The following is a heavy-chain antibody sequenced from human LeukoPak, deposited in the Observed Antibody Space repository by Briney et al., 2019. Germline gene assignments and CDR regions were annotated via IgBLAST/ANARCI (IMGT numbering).Heavy chain of an antibody. CDR1: GFTFSTFA. V-gene: IGHV3-23*01. CDR2: ISGGGSGT. CDR3: AKARYCSGGSCYDYFDY. Sequence: GGSLRLSCAASGFTFSTFAMTWVRQAPGKGLEWVTAISGGGSGTYYADSVKGRFTISRDNSKNTLYLQMNSLRADDTAVYHCAKARYCSGGSCYDYFDYWGQGTLVTVSS. J-gene: IGHJ4*02. D-gene: IGHD2-15*01.